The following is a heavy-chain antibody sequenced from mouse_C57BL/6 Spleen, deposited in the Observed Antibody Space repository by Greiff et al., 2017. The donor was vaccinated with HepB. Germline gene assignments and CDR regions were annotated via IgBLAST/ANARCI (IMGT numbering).Heavy chain of an antibody. CDR2: IYPGDGDT. V-gene: IGHV1-80*01. CDR1: GYAFSSYW. Sequence: LVESGAELVKPGASVKISCKASGYAFSSYWMNWVKQRPGKGLEWIGQIYPGDGDTNYNGKFKGKATLTADKSSSTAYMQLSSLTSEDSAVYFCARDLLRSFAYWGQGTLVTVSA. CDR3: ARDLLRSFAY. J-gene: IGHJ3*01. D-gene: IGHD1-1*01.